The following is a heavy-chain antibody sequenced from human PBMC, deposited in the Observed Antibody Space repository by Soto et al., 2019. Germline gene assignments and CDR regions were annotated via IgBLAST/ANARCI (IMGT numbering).Heavy chain of an antibody. CDR2: IYYSGST. CDR3: ARAGDSSGYYAY. Sequence: PSETLSLTCTVSGGSISSGGYCWSWIRQHPGKGLEWIGYIYYSGSTYYNPSLKSRVTISVDTSKNQFSLKLSSVTAADTAVYYCARAGDSSGYYAYWGQGTLVTVSS. D-gene: IGHD3-22*01. CDR1: GGSISSGGYC. J-gene: IGHJ4*02. V-gene: IGHV4-31*03.